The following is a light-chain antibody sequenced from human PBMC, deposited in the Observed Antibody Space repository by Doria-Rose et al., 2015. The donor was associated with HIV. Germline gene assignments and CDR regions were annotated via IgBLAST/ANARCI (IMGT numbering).Light chain of an antibody. J-gene: IGKJ1*01. CDR1: QSFSSTY. CDR2: DGS. CDR3: HQYGTSWT. Sequence: TQSPGTLSLSPGERATLSCRASQSFSSTYLAWSQQKPGQAPSLLIYDGSTRSTGITDRFSASGSGTDFTLTINRLEPEDLALYYCHQYGTSWTFGQGTKVEI. V-gene: IGKV3-20*01.